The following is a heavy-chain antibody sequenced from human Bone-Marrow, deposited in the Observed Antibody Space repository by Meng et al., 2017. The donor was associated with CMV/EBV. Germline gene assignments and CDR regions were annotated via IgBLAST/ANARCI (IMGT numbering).Heavy chain of an antibody. Sequence: GASLKISGAASGFTFSSYSMNWVRQAPGKGLEWVSSISSSSSYIYYADSVKGRFTISRDNAKNSLYLQLNSLRAEDTAVYYCASRRYDSPLDYWGQGTLVTCYS. CDR3: ASRRYDSPLDY. J-gene: IGHJ4*02. CDR1: GFTFSSYS. V-gene: IGHV3-21*01. D-gene: IGHD5-12*01. CDR2: ISSSSSYI.